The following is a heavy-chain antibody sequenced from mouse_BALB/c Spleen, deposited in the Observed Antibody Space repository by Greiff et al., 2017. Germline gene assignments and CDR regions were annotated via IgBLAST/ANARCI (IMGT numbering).Heavy chain of an antibody. D-gene: IGHD3-1*01. CDR1: RYTFSSYW. Sequence: QVQLQQSGAELMKPGASVKISCKATRYTFSSYWIEWVKQRPGHGLEWIGEILPGSGSTNYNEKFKGKATFTADTSSNTAYMQLSSLTSEDSAVYYCARGQLGLRAPAYWGQGTLVTVSA. V-gene: IGHV1-9*01. CDR2: ILPGSGST. J-gene: IGHJ3*01. CDR3: ARGQLGLRAPAY.